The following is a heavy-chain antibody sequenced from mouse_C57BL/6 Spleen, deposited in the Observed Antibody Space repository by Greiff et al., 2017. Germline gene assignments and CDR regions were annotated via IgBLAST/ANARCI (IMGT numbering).Heavy chain of an antibody. CDR1: GFTFSSYA. J-gene: IGHJ4*01. Sequence: EVHLVESGGGLVKPGGSLKLSCAASGFTFSSYAMSWVRQTPEKRLEWVATISDGGSYTYYPDNVKGRFTISRDNAKNNLYLQMSHLKSEDTAMYYCARDYSNNYYAMDYWGQGTSVTVSS. CDR3: ARDYSNNYYAMDY. D-gene: IGHD2-5*01. CDR2: ISDGGSYT. V-gene: IGHV5-4*01.